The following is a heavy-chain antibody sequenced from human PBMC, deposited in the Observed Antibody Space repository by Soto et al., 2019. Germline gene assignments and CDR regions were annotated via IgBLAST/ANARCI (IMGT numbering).Heavy chain of an antibody. CDR1: GYTFTSYA. CDR2: INTANDNT. CDR3: ARGSSWSYFDY. V-gene: IGHV1-3*04. Sequence: QVQLVQSGAEVKKPGASVKVSCRASGYTFTSYAIHWVRQAPGQRPEWMGWINTANDNTKYSQKFQGRVTITRDTSARIVYRDLSSLRSEDTAVYYCARGSSWSYFDYWGQGTLVTVSS. D-gene: IGHD6-13*01. J-gene: IGHJ4*02.